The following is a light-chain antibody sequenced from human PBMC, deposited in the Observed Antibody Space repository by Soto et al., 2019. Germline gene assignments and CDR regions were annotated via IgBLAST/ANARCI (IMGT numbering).Light chain of an antibody. CDR1: QLFSSN. Sequence: EIVLTQSPATLSVSPGESVTLSCSASQLFSSNLAWYQRRPGQAPRLLIYGSSTRATGVPARFSGSASGTEFTLTISSLQSEDFGVYYCQQYNDWPRTFGQGTRREIK. J-gene: IGKJ5*01. CDR3: QQYNDWPRT. V-gene: IGKV3-15*01. CDR2: GSS.